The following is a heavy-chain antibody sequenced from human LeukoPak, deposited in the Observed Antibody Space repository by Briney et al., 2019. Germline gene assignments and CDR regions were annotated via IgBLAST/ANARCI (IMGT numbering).Heavy chain of an antibody. CDR2: IFPSGGEI. CDR3: ARSVVAATETFDY. J-gene: IGHJ4*02. V-gene: IGHV3-23*01. Sequence: GGSLRLSCAASGFTFSTFAMIWVRQPPGKGLEWVSSIFPSGGEIHYADSVRGRFTISRDNSKSTLSLQMNSLRAEDTAVYYCARSVVAATETFDYWGQGTLVTVSS. D-gene: IGHD2-15*01. CDR1: GFTFSTFA.